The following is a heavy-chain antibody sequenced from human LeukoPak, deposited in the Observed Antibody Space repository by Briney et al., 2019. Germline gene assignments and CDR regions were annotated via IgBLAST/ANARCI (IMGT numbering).Heavy chain of an antibody. CDR3: AREMDYYDSSGYDAFDI. J-gene: IGHJ3*02. D-gene: IGHD3-22*01. Sequence: SETLSLTCTVSGYSTTSGYFWGWIRQPPGKGLEWIGSIHHSGTTYYNPSLKSRITISIDTSKNQFSLKLSSVTAADTAVYYCAREMDYYDSSGYDAFDIWGQGTMVTVS. V-gene: IGHV4-38-2*02. CDR2: IHHSGTT. CDR1: GYSTTSGYF.